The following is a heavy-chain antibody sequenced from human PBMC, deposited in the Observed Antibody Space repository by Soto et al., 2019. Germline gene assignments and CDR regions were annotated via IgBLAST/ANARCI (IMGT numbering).Heavy chain of an antibody. Sequence: GGSMRLSCAASGFTFSSYAMGWVRQGPGQGLERVAVVSLGGRTHYADSAGVRFTISRHNSKNTLSLQMNSLTAEDTAVYFCAKRRGAGGHFDYWGQGALVTVSS. J-gene: IGHJ4*02. CDR1: GFTFSSYA. D-gene: IGHD2-15*01. V-gene: IGHV3-23*01. CDR2: VSLGGRT. CDR3: AKRRGAGGHFDY.